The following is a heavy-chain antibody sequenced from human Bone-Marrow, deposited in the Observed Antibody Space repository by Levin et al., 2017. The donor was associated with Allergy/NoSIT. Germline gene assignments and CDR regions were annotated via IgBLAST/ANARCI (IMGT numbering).Heavy chain of an antibody. V-gene: IGHV3-30*18. CDR2: ISYDGSNK. CDR3: AKTPQAIGQWLTFDY. Sequence: QPGGSLRLSCAASGFTFSSYGMHWVRQAPGKGLEWVAVISYDGSNKYYADSVKGRFTISRDNSKNTLYLQMNSLRAEDTAVYYCAKTPQAIGQWLTFDYWGQGTLVTVSS. CDR1: GFTFSSYG. D-gene: IGHD6-19*01. J-gene: IGHJ4*02.